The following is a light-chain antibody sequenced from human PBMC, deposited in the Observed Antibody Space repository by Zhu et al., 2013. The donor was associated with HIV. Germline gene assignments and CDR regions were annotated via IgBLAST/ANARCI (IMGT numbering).Light chain of an antibody. J-gene: IGKJ2*04. Sequence: EIVLTQSPGTLSLSPGERATLSCRASESVSSNYLAWYQQRPGQAPRLLIYDASSRATAIPDRFSGSGSGTDFTLTITRLEPEDFAVYYCQQYGSSPCSFGQGTKLEIK. CDR1: ESVSSNY. CDR2: DAS. CDR3: QQYGSSPCS. V-gene: IGKV3-20*01.